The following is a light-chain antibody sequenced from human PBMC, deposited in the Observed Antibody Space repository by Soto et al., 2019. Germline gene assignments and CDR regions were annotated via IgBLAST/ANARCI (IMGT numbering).Light chain of an antibody. V-gene: IGLV2-23*01. Sequence: QSALTQPASVSGSPGQSITISCTGTSSDVGGYNFVARYQQYPGKAPKVMIYEGSQRPSGVSTRFSGSRSGNTASLTISGLQPEDEADYYCCSYAGSSTYVFGTGTKLTVL. CDR2: EGS. CDR1: SSDVGGYNF. CDR3: CSYAGSSTYV. J-gene: IGLJ1*01.